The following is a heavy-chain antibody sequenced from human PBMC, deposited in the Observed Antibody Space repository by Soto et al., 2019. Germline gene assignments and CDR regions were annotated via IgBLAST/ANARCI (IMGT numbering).Heavy chain of an antibody. CDR2: IGADNGDT. Sequence: QVQLVQSGAEVKKPGASVKVSCKASGYTFSTYGFSWVRQAPGQGLEWMGWIGADNGDTNYAQNLQGRVTMTTDTSTTTSYMELRSLTSDDPAVYFCARDWKGAEGFDPWGQGTLVTVSS. V-gene: IGHV1-18*01. CDR1: GYTFSTYG. J-gene: IGHJ5*02. CDR3: ARDWKGAEGFDP. D-gene: IGHD1-1*01.